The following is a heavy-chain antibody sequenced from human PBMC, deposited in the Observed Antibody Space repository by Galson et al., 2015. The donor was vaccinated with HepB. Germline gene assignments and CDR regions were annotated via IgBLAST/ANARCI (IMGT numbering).Heavy chain of an antibody. CDR1: GYSFTSYW. Sequence: QSGAEVKKPGESLRISCTASGYSFTSYWIGWVRQMPGEGLEWVGILSPGDSDVRYRPSLQGQVTFSADKSITTAHLHRTSLKASDTAMYYCASGPLGGRDGFDIWGQGTMVTVSS. D-gene: IGHD3-16*01. CDR2: LSPGDSDV. CDR3: ASGPLGGRDGFDI. V-gene: IGHV5-51*03. J-gene: IGHJ3*02.